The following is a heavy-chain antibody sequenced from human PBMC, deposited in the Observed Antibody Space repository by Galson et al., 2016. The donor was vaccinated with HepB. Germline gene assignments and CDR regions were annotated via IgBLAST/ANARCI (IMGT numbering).Heavy chain of an antibody. D-gene: IGHD3-9*01. CDR2: IIPIFGTA. Sequence: SVKVSCKASGGTFSSYAISWVRQAPGQGLEWMGRIIPIFGTANYAQKFQGRVTITADESTSTAYMELSSLRAGDTAVYYCARGPQVDIYFDFWGQGTLVTVSS. J-gene: IGHJ4*02. CDR1: GGTFSSYA. CDR3: ARGPQVDIYFDF. V-gene: IGHV1-69*13.